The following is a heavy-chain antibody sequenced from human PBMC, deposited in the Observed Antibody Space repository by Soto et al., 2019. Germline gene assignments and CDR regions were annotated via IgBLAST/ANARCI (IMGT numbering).Heavy chain of an antibody. V-gene: IGHV4-31*03. Sequence: QVQLQESGPGLVKPSQTLSLTCTVSGGSIGSGGYYWSWIRQEPGKGLEWIGYVYDIGGTYYSPSLKSRVTKSVDTSKIQFSLKLTSVTAADTAVYYCARDLGVAGTGGWFDPWGQGTLVTVSS. CDR1: GGSIGSGGYY. D-gene: IGHD6-19*01. J-gene: IGHJ5*02. CDR3: ARDLGVAGTGGWFDP. CDR2: VYDIGGT.